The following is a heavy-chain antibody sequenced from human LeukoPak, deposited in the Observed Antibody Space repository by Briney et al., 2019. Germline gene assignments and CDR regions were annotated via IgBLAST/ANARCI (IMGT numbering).Heavy chain of an antibody. J-gene: IGHJ4*02. Sequence: HPGGSLRLSCAASGFTFRAYSMNWVRQAPGKGLEWVSYISSSGRTIYYADSVKGRFTISRDNAKNSMYLLMNSLKSEDTAVYYCAKVDDYGDFWGQGTLVTVSS. CDR3: AKVDDYGDF. CDR2: ISSSGRTI. V-gene: IGHV3-48*01. CDR1: GFTFRAYS. D-gene: IGHD5-24*01.